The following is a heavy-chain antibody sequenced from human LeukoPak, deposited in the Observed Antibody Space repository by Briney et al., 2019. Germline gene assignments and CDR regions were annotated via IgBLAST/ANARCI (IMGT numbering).Heavy chain of an antibody. J-gene: IGHJ4*02. V-gene: IGHV1-2*02. CDR2: INTNSGGT. D-gene: IGHD2-21*02. CDR3: ARGKTMVYCGGDCYRFDN. Sequence: GASVKVSCKASGYTFSGYYMHWVRQAPGQGLEWVGWINTNSGGTTYAQKFQGRVTMTRDTSISTAYMELSRLLSGDTAVYYCARGKTMVYCGGDCYRFDNWGQGTLVTVSS. CDR1: GYTFSGYY.